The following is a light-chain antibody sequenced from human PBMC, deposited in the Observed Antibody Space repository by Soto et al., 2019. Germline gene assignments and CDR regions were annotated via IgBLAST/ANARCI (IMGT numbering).Light chain of an antibody. J-gene: IGLJ2*01. Sequence: QSVLTQPASVSGSPGQSITISCTGTGSDVGGYNYVSWYQQHPGKAPKVMIYDVSNRPSGVSKRFSGSKSGNTASLTISGLQAEDEADYYCSSYTSASTTLVFGGGTKVTVL. V-gene: IGLV2-14*01. CDR2: DVS. CDR1: GSDVGGYNY. CDR3: SSYTSASTTLV.